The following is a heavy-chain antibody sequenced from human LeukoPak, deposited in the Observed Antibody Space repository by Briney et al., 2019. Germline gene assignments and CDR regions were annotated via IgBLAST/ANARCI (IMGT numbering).Heavy chain of an antibody. V-gene: IGHV4-39*07. CDR3: ARDTRDAFDI. Sequence: SETLSLTCTVSGGSISSSSYYWGWIRQPPGKGLEWIGGMSYSENTYYNPSLKSRVTISVDTPKNQFSLKLSSVTAADTAVYYCARDTRDAFDIWGQGTMVTVSS. CDR1: GGSISSSSYY. J-gene: IGHJ3*02. CDR2: MSYSENT.